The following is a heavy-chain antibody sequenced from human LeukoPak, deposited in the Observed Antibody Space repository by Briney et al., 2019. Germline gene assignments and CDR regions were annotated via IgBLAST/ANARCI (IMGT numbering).Heavy chain of an antibody. CDR2: IKQDGSEK. Sequence: GGSLRLSCAASGFTFSSYGMHWVRQAPGKGLEWVANIKQDGSEKYYMDSVKGRFTISRDNAKNSLYLQMNSLRAEDTAVYYCGTTVTTGRRYWGQGTLVTVSS. J-gene: IGHJ4*02. D-gene: IGHD4-17*01. CDR1: GFTFSSYG. V-gene: IGHV3-7*01. CDR3: GTTVTTGRRY.